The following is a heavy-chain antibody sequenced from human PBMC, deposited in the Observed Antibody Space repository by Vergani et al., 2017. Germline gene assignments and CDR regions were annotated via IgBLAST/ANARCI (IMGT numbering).Heavy chain of an antibody. V-gene: IGHV3-15*01. Sequence: EVQLVESGGGLVKPGGSLRLSCAASGFTFSNAWMSWVRQAPGKGLEWVGRIKSKTDGGTTDYAAPVKGRFTISRDDSKNTLYLQMNSLRAEDTAVYYCAKDDRPTLEWPRNWFDPWGQGTLVTVSS. J-gene: IGHJ5*02. CDR3: AKDDRPTLEWPRNWFDP. CDR2: IKSKTDGGTT. CDR1: GFTFSNAW. D-gene: IGHD3-3*01.